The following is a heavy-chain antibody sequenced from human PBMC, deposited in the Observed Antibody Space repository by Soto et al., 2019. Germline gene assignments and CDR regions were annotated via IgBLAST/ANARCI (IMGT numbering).Heavy chain of an antibody. D-gene: IGHD3-10*01. CDR2: VYSTGGI. J-gene: IGHJ5*01. Sequence: PSETLSLTCAVSGATISSGGYSWSWIRQAPGKGLEWIGCVYSTGGISYKSSLKSRVTISLDRSNNHFSLRLTSVTAADTAVYYCARGGTSDYYGSGNYWFDSWGLGTLVTVSS. CDR1: GATISSGGYS. CDR3: ARGGTSDYYGSGNYWFDS. V-gene: IGHV4-30-2*01.